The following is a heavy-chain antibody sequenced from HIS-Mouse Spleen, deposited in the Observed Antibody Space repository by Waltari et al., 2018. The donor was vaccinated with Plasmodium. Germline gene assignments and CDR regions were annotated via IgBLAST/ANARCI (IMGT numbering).Heavy chain of an antibody. CDR2: INLSGST. J-gene: IGHJ2*01. CDR3: ARVTSSGVYWYFDL. CDR1: GGSFSGYY. V-gene: IGHV4-34*01. D-gene: IGHD3-3*01. Sequence: QVQLQQWGAGLLKPSETLSLTCAVYGGSFSGYYWSWIRQPPGKGLEWIGEINLSGSTNYNRSLKSRVTISVDPSKNQFALKLSSVTAADTAVYYCARVTSSGVYWYFDLWGRGTLVTVSS.